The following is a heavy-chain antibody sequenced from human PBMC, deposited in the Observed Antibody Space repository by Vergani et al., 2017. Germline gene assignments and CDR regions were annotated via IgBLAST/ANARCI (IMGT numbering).Heavy chain of an antibody. J-gene: IGHJ4*02. CDR1: GYTFTSYG. D-gene: IGHD7-27*01. CDR3: ARDRTNWGSDY. CDR2: INPNSGGT. Sequence: QVQLVQSGDEVKKPGASVKVSCKASGYTFTSYGISWVRQAPGQGLEWMGRINPNSGGTNYAQKFQGRVTMTRDTSISTAYMELSRLRSDDTAVYYCARDRTNWGSDYWGQGTLVTVSS. V-gene: IGHV1-2*06.